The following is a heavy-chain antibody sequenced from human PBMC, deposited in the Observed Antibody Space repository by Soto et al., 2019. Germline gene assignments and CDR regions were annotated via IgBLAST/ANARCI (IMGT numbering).Heavy chain of an antibody. CDR2: IPSKTNTYAT. CDR1: GFTFSGST. CDR3: TRQHLDVPVASAIDY. V-gene: IGHV3-73*02. D-gene: IGHD6-19*01. Sequence: EVQLVESGGGLVQPGGSLKLSCAACGFTFSGSTIHWVRQTSGKGLEWVGRIPSKTNTYATAYAASVKGRFTISRDDSKNTAYLQMDSLKTEDTAVYYCTRQHLDVPVASAIDYWGQGTLVTVSS. J-gene: IGHJ4*02.